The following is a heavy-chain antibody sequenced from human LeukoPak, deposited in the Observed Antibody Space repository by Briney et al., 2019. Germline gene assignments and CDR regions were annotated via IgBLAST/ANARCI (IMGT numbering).Heavy chain of an antibody. D-gene: IGHD5-18*01. CDR3: ARGSGGNSYGCHY. J-gene: IGHJ4*02. V-gene: IGHV3-11*04. CDR2: ISSSGRAI. CDR1: GFTFSDYY. Sequence: GGSLRLSCAASGFTFSDYYMGWIRQAAGKGLERVSYISSSGRAIYSADSVKGRFTISREKARNSLYLQMNSLRAEDTAVYYCARGSGGNSYGCHYWGQETRVTVSS.